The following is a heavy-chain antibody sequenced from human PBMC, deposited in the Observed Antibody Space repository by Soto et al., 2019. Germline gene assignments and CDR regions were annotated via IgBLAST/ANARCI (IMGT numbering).Heavy chain of an antibody. CDR3: ARDRWSPVTTLPYYYYGMDV. CDR2: IIPILGIA. D-gene: IGHD4-17*01. CDR1: GGTFSSYA. Sequence: SVKVSCKASGGTFSSYAISWVRQAPGQGLEWMGRIIPILGIANYAQKFQGRVTITADKSTSTAYMELSSLRSEDTAVYYCARDRWSPVTTLPYYYYGMDVWGQGTTVTVSS. V-gene: IGHV1-69*04. J-gene: IGHJ6*02.